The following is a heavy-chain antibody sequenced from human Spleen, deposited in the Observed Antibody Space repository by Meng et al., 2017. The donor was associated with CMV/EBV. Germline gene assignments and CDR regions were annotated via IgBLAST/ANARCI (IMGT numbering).Heavy chain of an antibody. V-gene: IGHV5-51*01. CDR1: GYSFTSYW. CDR3: ARQDYDFWSGYPTHLDY. Sequence: GESLKISCKGSGYSFTSYWIGWVRQMPGKGLEWMGIIYPGDSDTRYSPSFQGQVTISADKSISTAYLQWSSLKASDTAMYYCARQDYDFWSGYPTHLDYWGQGTLVTVSS. CDR2: IYPGDSDT. J-gene: IGHJ4*02. D-gene: IGHD3-3*01.